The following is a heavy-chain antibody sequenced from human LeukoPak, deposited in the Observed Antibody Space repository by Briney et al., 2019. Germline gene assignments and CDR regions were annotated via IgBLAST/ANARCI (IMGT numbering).Heavy chain of an antibody. V-gene: IGHV3-7*01. Sequence: GGSLRLSCAASGCSFSAYWMTWVRQAPGTGLEWVANINPAGSETYYVDPVKGRFSISRDNAKNLVYLQMNSLRAEDTAVYHCARFGYVAAVDVWGLGTPVTVSS. CDR3: ARFGYVAAVDV. D-gene: IGHD2-15*01. CDR1: GCSFSAYW. J-gene: IGHJ4*02. CDR2: INPAGSET.